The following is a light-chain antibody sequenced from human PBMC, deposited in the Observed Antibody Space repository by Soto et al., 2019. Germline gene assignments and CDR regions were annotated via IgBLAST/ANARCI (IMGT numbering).Light chain of an antibody. CDR1: QSVSSY. J-gene: IGKJ2*01. CDR3: QQRRNWLYT. V-gene: IGKV3-11*01. Sequence: EIVLTQSPATLSLSPGERATLSCRASQSVSSYLAWYQQKPGQAPRLLIYDASNRATGIPARFSGSGSGTDCTLTISSLEPEDFAVYYGQQRRNWLYTFCQGTKLEIK. CDR2: DAS.